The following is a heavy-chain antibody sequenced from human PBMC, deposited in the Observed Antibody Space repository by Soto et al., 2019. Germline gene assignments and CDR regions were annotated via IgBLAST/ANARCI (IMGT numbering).Heavy chain of an antibody. Sequence: QVTLKESGPVLVNPTETLTLTCTVSGFSLSNARMGVSWIRQPPGKALEWLAHIFSNDEKSYSTSLKSRLTISKDTSKSQVVLTMTNMDPVDTATYYCARSYRASVVVVAATHLDYWGQGTLVTVSS. CDR1: GFSLSNARMG. D-gene: IGHD2-15*01. V-gene: IGHV2-26*01. CDR3: ARSYRASVVVVAATHLDY. CDR2: IFSNDEK. J-gene: IGHJ4*02.